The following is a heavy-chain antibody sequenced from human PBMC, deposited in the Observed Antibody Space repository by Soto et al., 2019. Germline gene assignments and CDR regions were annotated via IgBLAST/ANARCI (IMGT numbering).Heavy chain of an antibody. Sequence: QVQLVQSGAEVKKPGASVKVSCKASGYTFTSYYMHWVRQAPGQGLEWMGIINPSGGSTSYAQKFQGRVTMTRDTSTSTVYMELSSLRSEDTAVYYCAQVNWNQGFDYWGQGTLVTVSS. CDR3: AQVNWNQGFDY. J-gene: IGHJ4*02. CDR1: GYTFTSYY. V-gene: IGHV1-46*01. CDR2: INPSGGST. D-gene: IGHD1-1*01.